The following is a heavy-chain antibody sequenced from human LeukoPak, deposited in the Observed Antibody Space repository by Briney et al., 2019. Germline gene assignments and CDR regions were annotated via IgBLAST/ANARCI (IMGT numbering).Heavy chain of an antibody. CDR1: GFTFNIYA. D-gene: IGHD3-16*02. Sequence: GGSLRLSCSASGFTFNIYAMHWVRQAPGKGLEDVSAISSNGGSTYYADSVKGRFTISRDNSKNTLYLQMSSLRAEDTAVYYCVKARDYVWGSYRAYWGQGALVTVSS. CDR2: ISSNGGST. CDR3: VKARDYVWGSYRAY. J-gene: IGHJ4*02. V-gene: IGHV3-64D*09.